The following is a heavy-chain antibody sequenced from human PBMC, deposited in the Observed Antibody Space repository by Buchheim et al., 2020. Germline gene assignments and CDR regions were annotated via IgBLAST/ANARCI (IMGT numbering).Heavy chain of an antibody. Sequence: QVQLQESGPGLVKPSQTLSLTCTVSGDSMERGGFYWNWIRQHPGMGLEFIGYMYNSGSTYFNPSPRSRVTISAVTSKKPSSLKLSSVTAADTAVYFCARGTPRYYFDFWGQGTL. CDR1: GDSMERGGFY. CDR2: MYNSGST. V-gene: IGHV4-31*03. D-gene: IGHD3-10*01. J-gene: IGHJ4*02. CDR3: ARGTPRYYFDF.